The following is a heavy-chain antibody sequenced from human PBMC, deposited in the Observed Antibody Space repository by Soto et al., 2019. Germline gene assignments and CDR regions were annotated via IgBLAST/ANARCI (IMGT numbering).Heavy chain of an antibody. D-gene: IGHD3-22*01. V-gene: IGHV3-23*01. J-gene: IGHJ4*02. Sequence: LRLSCAASRFTFSNYAMSWVRQAPGKGLEWVSAISGSGGTTYYADSVKGRFTISRDNSKNTLYLQMNSLRAEDTAVYYCARSSGGYYSAFDYWGQGTLVTVSS. CDR2: ISGSGGTT. CDR3: ARSSGGYYSAFDY. CDR1: RFTFSNYA.